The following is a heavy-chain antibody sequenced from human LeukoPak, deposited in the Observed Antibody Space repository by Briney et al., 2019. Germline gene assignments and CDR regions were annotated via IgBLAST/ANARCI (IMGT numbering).Heavy chain of an antibody. Sequence: GSLRLSCAASGFTFSSYGMHWVRQPPGKGLEWIGSIYYRGTTYYNPSLQSRVTISVDTSRNQLSLKLSSVTAADTAVYYCARGTEKIIAVAGSCGQGTLVTVSS. CDR3: ARGTEKIIAVAGS. V-gene: IGHV4-39*07. CDR2: IYYRGTT. D-gene: IGHD6-19*01. CDR1: GFTFSSYG. J-gene: IGHJ4*02.